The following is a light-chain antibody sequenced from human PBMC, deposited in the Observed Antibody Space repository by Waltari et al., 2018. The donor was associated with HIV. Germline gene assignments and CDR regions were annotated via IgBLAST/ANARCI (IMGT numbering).Light chain of an antibody. V-gene: IGKV1-17*01. CDR2: GAS. CDR3: QQHNSDPYT. Sequence: DIQIPQPPPSLPASVGDRVPITCRASQGIRNDLGWYQQKPGKAPKRLIFGASSLQSGVPSRFSGSGSGTEFTLTISSLQPEDFATYYCQQHNSDPYTFGQGTKLEIK. CDR1: QGIRND. J-gene: IGKJ2*01.